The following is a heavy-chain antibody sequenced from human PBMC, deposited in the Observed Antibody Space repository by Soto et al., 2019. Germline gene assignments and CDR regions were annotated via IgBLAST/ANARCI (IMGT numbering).Heavy chain of an antibody. Sequence: XETLSLTCTVSGGSINTFYWSWVRQPSGKGLEWIGRIFSSGSTSFNPSLESRVAMSVDTSKNHFSLNLSSVTAADMAVYYCAREGSYSAYNFAHGIQLWSFDFWGQGALVTVSS. V-gene: IGHV4-4*07. CDR1: GGSINTFY. CDR2: IFSSGST. CDR3: AREGSYSAYNFAHGIQLWSFDF. J-gene: IGHJ4*02. D-gene: IGHD5-12*01.